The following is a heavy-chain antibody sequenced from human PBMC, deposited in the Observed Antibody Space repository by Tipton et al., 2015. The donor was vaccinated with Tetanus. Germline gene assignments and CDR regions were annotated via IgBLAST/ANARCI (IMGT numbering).Heavy chain of an antibody. D-gene: IGHD3-22*01. CDR3: ARTYYYDSSGYYMGAFDI. Sequence: LGKPTQTLTLTCTFSGVSLSTSGMRVSWIRQPPGKALEWLARIDWADDKFYSTSLKTRLTISKDTSKNQVVLTMTNMDPVDTATYYCARTYYYDSSGYYMGAFDIWGQGTMVTVSS. CDR1: GVSLSTSGMR. J-gene: IGHJ3*02. V-gene: IGHV2-70*04. CDR2: IDWADDK.